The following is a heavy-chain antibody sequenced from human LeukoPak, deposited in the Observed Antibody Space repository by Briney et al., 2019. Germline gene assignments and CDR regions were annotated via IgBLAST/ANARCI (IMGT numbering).Heavy chain of an antibody. CDR1: GYSFTTSH. CDR2: ITGNGDSR. J-gene: IGHJ5*02. D-gene: IGHD4-23*01. V-gene: IGHV1-46*01. CDR3: ARDNSFENFDP. Sequence: GASVKVSCKASGYSFTTSHMHWVRQAPGQGLEWMGTITGNGDSRSFAQKFQGRLTMTRDMSTSTVYMEMSGLTSDDTAVYYCARDNSFENFDPWGQGTLVIVSS.